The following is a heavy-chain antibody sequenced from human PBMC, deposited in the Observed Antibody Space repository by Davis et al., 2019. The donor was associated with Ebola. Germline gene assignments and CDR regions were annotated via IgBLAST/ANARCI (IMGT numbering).Heavy chain of an antibody. CDR2: INTGNGYT. Sequence: ASVKVSCKASGYTFNLYGISWVRQAPGQRLEWMGWINTGNGYTEYSQKFQGRVTITRDTSASTAYMEVSSLTSEDMAVYYCARDEFDFWGQGTLVTVSS. V-gene: IGHV1-3*04. J-gene: IGHJ4*02. CDR1: GYTFNLYG. CDR3: ARDEFDF.